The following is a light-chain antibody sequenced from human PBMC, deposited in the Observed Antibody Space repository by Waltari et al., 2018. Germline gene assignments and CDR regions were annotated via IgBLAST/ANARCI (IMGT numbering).Light chain of an antibody. CDR3: QNHGRLPAK. V-gene: IGKV3-20*01. Sequence: EIVLTQSPGTLSLSPGERATLSCRASQSVSKYLAWYQQRPGQAPRLLIYAASTRATCNPDRFSGSGSWKDFSLTISRLEPEDFAVDYCQNHGRLPAKFGQRTKVEIK. J-gene: IGKJ1*01. CDR2: AAS. CDR1: QSVSKY.